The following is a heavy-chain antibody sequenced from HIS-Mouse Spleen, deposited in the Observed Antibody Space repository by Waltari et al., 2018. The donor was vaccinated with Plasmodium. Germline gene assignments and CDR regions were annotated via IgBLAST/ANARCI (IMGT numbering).Heavy chain of an antibody. D-gene: IGHD3-16*01. J-gene: IGHJ4*02. V-gene: IGHV3-30*18. CDR1: GFTFSRYG. Sequence: QVQLVESGGGVVRPGRFLRPSCAASGFTFSRYGMHWVRQAPGKWLEWVAVISYDGSNKYYADSGKGRFTISRDNSKNTLYLQMNSLRAEDTAVYYCAKAQGVINFDYWGQGTLVTVSS. CDR3: AKAQGVINFDY. CDR2: ISYDGSNK.